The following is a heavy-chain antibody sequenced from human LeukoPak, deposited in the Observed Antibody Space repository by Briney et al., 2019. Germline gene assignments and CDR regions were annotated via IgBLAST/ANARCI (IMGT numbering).Heavy chain of an antibody. J-gene: IGHJ4*02. CDR2: IYYGGST. CDR3: ARGGWFGDYFDY. D-gene: IGHD3-10*01. Sequence: SETLSLTCTVSGGSVSSSHYWDWIRQPPGKGLEWIGSIYYGGSTYYNASLRSRVTTSVDTSKNQFSLKLSSVTAADTAVYYCARGGWFGDYFDYWGQGTLVTVSS. CDR1: GGSVSSSHY. V-gene: IGHV4-39*07.